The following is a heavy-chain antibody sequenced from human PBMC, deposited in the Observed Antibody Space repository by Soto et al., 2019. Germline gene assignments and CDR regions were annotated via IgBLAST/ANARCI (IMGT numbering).Heavy chain of an antibody. CDR3: ARGDSQVSSVFDY. CDR2: THYSGDA. Sequence: SEPLSLTCTVSGGPFPNGGYYWSWIRQEPGKGLEWIGYTHYSGDASYNPSLRSRVTISTDTSKTQFSLRLRSVTSADTAVYYCARGDSQVSSVFDYWGQGMLVTVSS. J-gene: IGHJ4*02. CDR1: GGPFPNGGYY. V-gene: IGHV4-31*03. D-gene: IGHD3-16*01.